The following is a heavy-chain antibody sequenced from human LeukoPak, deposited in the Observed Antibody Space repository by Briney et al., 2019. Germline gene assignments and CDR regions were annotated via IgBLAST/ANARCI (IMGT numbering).Heavy chain of an antibody. CDR2: IYYTGST. V-gene: IGHV4-59*01. Sequence: SETLSLTCTVSGGSISNYYWSWIRQPPGKGLEWIGYIYYTGSTNYNPSLKSRVTISVDTSKNQFSLKLSSVTAADTAVYYCARVGSSTNGEIDYWGQGTLVTVSS. D-gene: IGHD2-2*01. CDR3: ARVGSSTNGEIDY. J-gene: IGHJ4*02. CDR1: GGSISNYY.